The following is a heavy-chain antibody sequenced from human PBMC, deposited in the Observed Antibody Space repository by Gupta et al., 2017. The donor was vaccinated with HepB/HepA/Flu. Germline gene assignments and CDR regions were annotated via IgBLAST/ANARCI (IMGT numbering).Heavy chain of an antibody. Sequence: QVQLVESGGGVVQPGRSLRLSCAASGFTFSSYGMHWVRQAPGKGLEWVAVISYDGSNKYYADSVKGRFTISRDNSKNTLYRQMNSLRAEDTAVYYCAGNSLQDGSSTRCDGMDVWGQGTTVTVSS. J-gene: IGHJ6*02. CDR2: ISYDGSNK. CDR1: GFTFSSYG. CDR3: AGNSLQDGSSTRCDGMDV. D-gene: IGHD2-2*01. V-gene: IGHV3-30*03.